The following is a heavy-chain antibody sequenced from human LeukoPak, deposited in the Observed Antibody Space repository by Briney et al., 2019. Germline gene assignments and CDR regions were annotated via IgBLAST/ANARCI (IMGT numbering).Heavy chain of an antibody. D-gene: IGHD3-10*01. V-gene: IGHV3-48*03. CDR1: GFTFSSFE. Sequence: GGSLRLSCAASGFTFSSFEMNWVSQAPGKGLEWVSYISSIGGTIYYADSVKGRFTISRDNAKNSLYLQMNSLRAEDTAVYYCARVSSDSDDAFDLWGQGTMVTVSS. CDR2: ISSIGGTI. CDR3: ARVSSDSDDAFDL. J-gene: IGHJ3*01.